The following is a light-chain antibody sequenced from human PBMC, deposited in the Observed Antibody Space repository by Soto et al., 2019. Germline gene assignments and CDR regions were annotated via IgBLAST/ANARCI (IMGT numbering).Light chain of an antibody. CDR2: GAS. J-gene: IGKJ2*01. V-gene: IGKV1-39*01. CDR1: QTIATY. Sequence: DIQMTQSPSSLSASVGDRVIITCRTSQTIATYLNWYQQKPGKAPHLLIYGASTLQSGVPSRFSGSGTGTEVTLTISDLQPEDFATYYCQQNFYDPPYTFGQGTKVEI. CDR3: QQNFYDPPYT.